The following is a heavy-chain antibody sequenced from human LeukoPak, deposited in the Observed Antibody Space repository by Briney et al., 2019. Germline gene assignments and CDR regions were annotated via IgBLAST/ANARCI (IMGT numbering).Heavy chain of an antibody. CDR1: GYTFTSYD. J-gene: IGHJ4*02. CDR2: IMPISGTA. D-gene: IGHD4-23*01. Sequence: SGKVSCKASGYTFTSYDINWVRQATGQGLEWMGGIMPISGTANHAQKFQGRVTIIADKSTSTAYMELSSLRSEDTAVYYCARNLYGGNSWDVFDYWGQGTLVTVSS. CDR3: ARNLYGGNSWDVFDY. V-gene: IGHV1-69*06.